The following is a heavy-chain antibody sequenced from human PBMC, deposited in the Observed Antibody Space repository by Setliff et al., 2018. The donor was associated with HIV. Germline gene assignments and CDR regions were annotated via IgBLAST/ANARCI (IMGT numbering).Heavy chain of an antibody. J-gene: IGHJ3*02. CDR2: IYYSGST. CDR3: ARGRGLWFGELADAFDI. D-gene: IGHD3-10*01. CDR1: GGSMSTYY. Sequence: SETLSLTCSVSGGSMSTYYWSWIRQPPGKGLEWIGYIYYSGSTNYNPSLKSRVTISVDTSKNQFSLKLSSVTAADTAVYYCARGRGLWFGELADAFDIWGQGTMVTVSS. V-gene: IGHV4-59*01.